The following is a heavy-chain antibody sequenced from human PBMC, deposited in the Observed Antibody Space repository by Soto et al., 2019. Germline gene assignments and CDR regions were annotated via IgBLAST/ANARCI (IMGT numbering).Heavy chain of an antibody. CDR1: GFTFSSYG. V-gene: IGHV3-33*01. J-gene: IGHJ6*02. Sequence: QVQLVESGGGVVQPGRSLRLSCAASGFTFSSYGMHWVRQAPGKGLEWVAVIWYDGSNKYYADSVKGRFTISRDNSKNTPYLQMNSLRGEDKAVYYCARPARGGMDVWGQGTTITVSS. CDR3: ARPARGGMDV. CDR2: IWYDGSNK.